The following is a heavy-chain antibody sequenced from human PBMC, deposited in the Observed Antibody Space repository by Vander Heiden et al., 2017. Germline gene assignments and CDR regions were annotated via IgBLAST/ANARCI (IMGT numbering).Heavy chain of an antibody. CDR3: ARDPLRFSGNSKFDP. CDR1: GDSLTRNSAT. J-gene: IGHJ5*02. D-gene: IGHD1-26*01. V-gene: IGHV6-1*01. Sequence: QLQLQQSGPGLVKPSQTLPLTCPIPGDSLTRNSATWNWIRQSPSRGLEWLGRTYYTSKWYNDYAVSVKGRITINPDTSKNQFSLQLNSVTPEDTAVYYCARDPLRFSGNSKFDPWGQGTLVTVSS. CDR2: TYYTSKWYN.